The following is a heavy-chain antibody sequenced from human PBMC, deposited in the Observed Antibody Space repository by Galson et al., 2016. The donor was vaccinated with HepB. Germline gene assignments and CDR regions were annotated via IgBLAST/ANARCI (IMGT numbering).Heavy chain of an antibody. CDR2: INLSGST. J-gene: IGHJ4*02. D-gene: IGHD4-17*01. CDR1: NVSFNYYN. Sequence: ETLSLTCAVYNVSFNYYNWNWIRQPPGKGLEWIGKINLSGSTNYNPSLKSRVTISIHTSKNQFSLKLTSMTAADTALYYCARRPSTYGDYDYYFDYWGQGTLVTVSS. V-gene: IGHV4-34*01. CDR3: ARRPSTYGDYDYYFDY.